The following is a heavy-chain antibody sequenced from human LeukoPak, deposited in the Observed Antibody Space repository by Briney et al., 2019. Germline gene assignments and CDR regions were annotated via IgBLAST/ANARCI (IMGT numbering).Heavy chain of an antibody. CDR2: IHTSGST. CDR1: GGSISSYY. V-gene: IGHV4-4*07. Sequence: SETLSLTCTVSGGSISSYYWSWIRQPAGKGLEWIGRIHTSGSTNYNPSLKSRVTMSVDTSKNQFSLKLSSVTAADTAVYYCARGKAIERDFDYWGQGTLVTVSS. J-gene: IGHJ4*02. CDR3: ARGKAIERDFDY. D-gene: IGHD2-2*01.